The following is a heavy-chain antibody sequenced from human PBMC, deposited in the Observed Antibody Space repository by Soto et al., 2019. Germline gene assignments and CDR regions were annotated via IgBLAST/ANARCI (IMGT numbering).Heavy chain of an antibody. Sequence: QVQLVQSGAEVKKPGASVKVSCKASGYTFTSYYMHWVRQAPGQGLEWMGIINPSGGSTSYAQKFQGRVTMTRDTSTSTVYMGLSSLRSEDTAVYYCARVRGGSSSWTDAFDIWGQGTMVTVSS. V-gene: IGHV1-46*01. CDR3: ARVRGGSSSWTDAFDI. D-gene: IGHD6-13*01. J-gene: IGHJ3*02. CDR1: GYTFTSYY. CDR2: INPSGGST.